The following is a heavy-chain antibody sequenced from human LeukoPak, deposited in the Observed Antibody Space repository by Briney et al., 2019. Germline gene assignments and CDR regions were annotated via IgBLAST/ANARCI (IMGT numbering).Heavy chain of an antibody. V-gene: IGHV4-30-4*01. CDR3: ARTADLWFGANLPFDY. Sequence: SETLSLTCTVSGDSISSGDYYWSWIRQPPGKGLEWIGYIYYSGSTYYNPSLKSRVTISVDTSNNQFSLKLSSVTAADTAVYYCARTADLWFGANLPFDYWGQGTLVTVSS. CDR1: GDSISSGDYY. J-gene: IGHJ4*02. CDR2: IYYSGST. D-gene: IGHD3-10*01.